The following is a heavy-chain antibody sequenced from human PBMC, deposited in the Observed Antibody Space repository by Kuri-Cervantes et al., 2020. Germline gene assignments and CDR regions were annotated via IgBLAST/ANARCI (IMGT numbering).Heavy chain of an antibody. Sequence: SETLSLTCTVSGGSISSSSYYWGWIRQPPGKGLQWIGSIYHSGATFENPSLRSRLTISVDTSKNQFSLKLSSVTAADTAVYYCATTKRYGDPRAFDIWGQGTMVTVSS. D-gene: IGHD4-17*01. V-gene: IGHV4-39*01. J-gene: IGHJ3*02. CDR3: ATTKRYGDPRAFDI. CDR2: IYHSGAT. CDR1: GGSISSSSYY.